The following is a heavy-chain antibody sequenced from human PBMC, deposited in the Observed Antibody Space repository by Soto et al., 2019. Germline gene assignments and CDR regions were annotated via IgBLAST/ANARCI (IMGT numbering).Heavy chain of an antibody. CDR1: GDTFSSYA. Sequence: PVKVACKASGDTFSSYAVTGVRQAPGQGLEWMGGIIPIFGTANYAQKFQGRVTITADESTSTAYMELSSLRSEDTAVYYCARPTVTTRQFYYYGMDVWGQGTTVTVSS. CDR2: IIPIFGTA. V-gene: IGHV1-69*13. D-gene: IGHD4-4*01. J-gene: IGHJ6*02. CDR3: ARPTVTTRQFYYYGMDV.